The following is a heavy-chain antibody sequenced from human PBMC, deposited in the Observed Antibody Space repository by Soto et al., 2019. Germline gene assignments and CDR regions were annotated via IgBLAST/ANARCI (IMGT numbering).Heavy chain of an antibody. J-gene: IGHJ4*02. V-gene: IGHV3-7*01. D-gene: IGHD6-13*01. CDR3: ARAMTRGYSTTWPLDY. CDR2: IKQDGSEK. CDR1: GFTFSSYW. Sequence: EVQLVESGGGLVQPGGSLRLSCVASGFTFSSYWMSWVRQAPGKGLEWVANIKQDGSEKYDAVSVRGRFTISRDNGKNSLYLQMNSLRDEDTAVYYCARAMTRGYSTTWPLDYWGQGTLVTVSS.